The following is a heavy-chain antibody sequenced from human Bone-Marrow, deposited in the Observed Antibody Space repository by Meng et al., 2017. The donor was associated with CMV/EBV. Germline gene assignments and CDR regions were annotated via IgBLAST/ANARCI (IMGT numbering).Heavy chain of an antibody. D-gene: IGHD3-10*01. V-gene: IGHV3-21*01. CDR1: GFTFSSYR. Sequence: GESLKIYCAAFGFTFSSYRMNWVRQAPGKGLEWVSYISSTSDYIGYADSVKGRFTISRDNARNSLLLQMNSLRVEDTAVYYCARDIRGSDYYYGMDVWGQGTTVTVSS. CDR2: ISSTSDYI. CDR3: ARDIRGSDYYYGMDV. J-gene: IGHJ6*02.